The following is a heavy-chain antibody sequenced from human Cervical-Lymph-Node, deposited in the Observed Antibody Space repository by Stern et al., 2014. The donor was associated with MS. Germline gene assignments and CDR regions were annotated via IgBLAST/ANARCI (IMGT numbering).Heavy chain of an antibody. Sequence: EVRLAESGGGLVQPGGSLRLSCQASGFSFSSFWMSWVRHAPGKGPEWVANIRPDGSEQHYLDSVKGRFTISRDNAQNSLYLQLNSLRAEDTAFYYCARDFNNVGLVFDSWGQGTLVTVSS. CDR2: IRPDGSEQ. D-gene: IGHD1-14*01. V-gene: IGHV3-7*01. CDR1: GFSFSSFW. CDR3: ARDFNNVGLVFDS. J-gene: IGHJ4*02.